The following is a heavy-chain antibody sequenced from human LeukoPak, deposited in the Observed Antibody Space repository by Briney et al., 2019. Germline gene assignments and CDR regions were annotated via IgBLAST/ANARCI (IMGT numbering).Heavy chain of an antibody. Sequence: ASVKVSCKASGYTFTSYGISWVRQAPGQGLEWKGWISAYNGNTNYAQKLQGRVTTTTDTSTSTAYMELRSLRSDDTAVYYCARVVIILTSGMDVWGKGTTVTVSS. J-gene: IGHJ6*04. D-gene: IGHD3-3*01. V-gene: IGHV1-18*04. CDR1: GYTFTSYG. CDR2: ISAYNGNT. CDR3: ARVVIILTSGMDV.